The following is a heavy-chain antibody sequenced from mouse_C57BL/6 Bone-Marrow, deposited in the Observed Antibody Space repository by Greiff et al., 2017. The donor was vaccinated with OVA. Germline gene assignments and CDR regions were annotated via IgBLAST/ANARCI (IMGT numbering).Heavy chain of an antibody. CDR2: IWSGGST. J-gene: IGHJ3*01. D-gene: IGHD2-3*01. V-gene: IGHV2-2*01. Sequence: VQLKQSGPGLVQPSQSLSITCTVSGFSLTSYGVHWVRQSPGKGLEWLGVIWSGGSTDYNAAFISRLSISKDNSKSQVFFKMNSLQADDTAIYYCARCLDGYYVGAYWGQGTLVTVSA. CDR1: GFSLTSYG. CDR3: ARCLDGYYVGAY.